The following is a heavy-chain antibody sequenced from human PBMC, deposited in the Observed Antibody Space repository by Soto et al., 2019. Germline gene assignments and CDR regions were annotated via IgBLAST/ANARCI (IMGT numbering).Heavy chain of an antibody. J-gene: IGHJ4*02. CDR3: ARLTSLLLNYDLWSGYLGYFDY. CDR1: WGSIKSCSYY. CDR2: IYYSGST. D-gene: IGHD3-3*01. V-gene: IGHV4-39*01. Sequence: TLETKCHPWSVVWGSIKSCSYYGSWKKKPPGKGVEGIGSIYYSGSTSYNPSLKSRVTISVDTSKNQFSLKLSSVTAADTAVYYCARLTSLLLNYDLWSGYLGYFDYWGQGTLVTVSS.